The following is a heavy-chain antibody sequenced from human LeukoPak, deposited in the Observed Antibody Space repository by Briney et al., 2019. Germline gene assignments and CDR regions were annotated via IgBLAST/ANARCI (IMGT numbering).Heavy chain of an antibody. CDR2: IYYSGST. D-gene: IGHD6-6*01. CDR3: ARGPSIEPQGNV. J-gene: IGHJ6*02. CDR1: GGSISSYY. V-gene: IGHV4-59*12. Sequence: SETLSLTCTVSGGSISSYYWSWIRQPPGKGLEWIGYIYYSGSTNYNPSLKSRVTMSVDTSKNQFSLKLSSVTAADTAVYYCARGPSIEPQGNVWGQGTTVTVSS.